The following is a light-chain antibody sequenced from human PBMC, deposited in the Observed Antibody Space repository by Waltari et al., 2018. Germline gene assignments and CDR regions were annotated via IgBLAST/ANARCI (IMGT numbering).Light chain of an antibody. CDR3: QQLSTYPWT. Sequence: DIQLTPSPSFLSASLRARVPITCRASQGINSFLPWYQQKPGKAPKLLIYAVSTLQSGVPSRFSGSGSGTEFTLTISSLQPEDFAAYSCQQLSTYPWTFGQGTRLEIK. V-gene: IGKV1-9*01. CDR2: AVS. J-gene: IGKJ2*02. CDR1: QGINSF.